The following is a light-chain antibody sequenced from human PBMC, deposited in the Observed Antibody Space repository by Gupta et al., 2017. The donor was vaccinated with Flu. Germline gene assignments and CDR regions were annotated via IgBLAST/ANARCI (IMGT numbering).Light chain of an antibody. CDR3: EQSYTTRT. CDR1: QNINNY. V-gene: IGKV1-39*01. J-gene: IGKJ1*01. Sequence: DIQMTQSPSSRSASVGDRVTLTCRASQNINNYLNWYQQKPGQAPKLLIFGASRLQSGDTSRFSGSGSETDFTLISMRPQTEDFENYYGEQSYTTRTFGQGTRVEIK. CDR2: GAS.